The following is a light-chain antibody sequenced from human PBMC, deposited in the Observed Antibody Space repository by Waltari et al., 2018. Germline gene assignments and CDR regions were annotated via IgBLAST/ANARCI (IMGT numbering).Light chain of an antibody. V-gene: IGKV1-33*01. CDR2: RAS. CDR3: QQFHIVLS. Sequence: DIQMTQSPSSLSASVGDSVTITRQASQGVANSLNWYQQKPGKAPKLLISRASNLGSGVPSRFSGGGYGTHFSLTISNLRPEDIATYYCQQFHIVLSFGQGTKLEIK. CDR1: QGVANS. J-gene: IGKJ2*01.